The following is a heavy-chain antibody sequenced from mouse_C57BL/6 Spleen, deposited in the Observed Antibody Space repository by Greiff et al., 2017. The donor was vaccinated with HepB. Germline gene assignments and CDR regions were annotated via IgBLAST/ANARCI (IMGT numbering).Heavy chain of an antibody. CDR3: ARKGQLGRTWFAY. Sequence: DVKLVESGGGLVKPGGSLKLSCAASGFTFSSYAMSWVRQTPEKRLEWVATISDGGSYTYYPDNVKGRFTISRDNAKNNLYLQMSHLKSEDTAMYYCARKGQLGRTWFAYWGQGTLVTVSA. D-gene: IGHD4-1*02. CDR1: GFTFSSYA. V-gene: IGHV5-4*03. J-gene: IGHJ3*01. CDR2: ISDGGSYT.